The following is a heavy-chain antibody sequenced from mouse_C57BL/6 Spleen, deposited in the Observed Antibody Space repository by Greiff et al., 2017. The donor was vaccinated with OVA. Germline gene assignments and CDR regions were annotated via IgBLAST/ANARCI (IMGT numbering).Heavy chain of an antibody. Sequence: VQLQQPGAELVMPGASVKLSCKASGYTFTSYWMHWVKQRPGQGLEWIGEIDPSDSYTNYNQKFKGKSTSTVDKSSSTAYMQLSSLTSEDSAVYYCARGGALDYWGQGTTLTVSS. CDR3: ARGGALDY. V-gene: IGHV1-69*01. CDR1: GYTFTSYW. J-gene: IGHJ2*01. CDR2: IDPSDSYT.